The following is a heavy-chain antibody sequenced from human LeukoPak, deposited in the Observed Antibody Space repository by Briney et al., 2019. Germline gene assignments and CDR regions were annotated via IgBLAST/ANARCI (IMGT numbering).Heavy chain of an antibody. J-gene: IGHJ4*02. CDR1: GGSISSSSYY. D-gene: IGHD6-25*01. CDR2: IYYSGST. CDR3: TAGRSDYFDF. V-gene: IGHV4-39*01. Sequence: PSETLSLTCTVSGGSISSSSYYWGWIRQPPGKRLEWIGSIYYSGSTYYNPSLKSRVTISVDTSKNQFSLKLSSVTAADTAVYYCTAGRSDYFDFWGQGTLVTVSS.